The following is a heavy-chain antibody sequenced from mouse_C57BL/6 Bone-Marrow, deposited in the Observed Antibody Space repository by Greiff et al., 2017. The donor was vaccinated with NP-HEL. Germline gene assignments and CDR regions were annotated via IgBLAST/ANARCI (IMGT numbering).Heavy chain of an antibody. Sequence: EVKLMESGAELVRPGASVKLSCTASGFNIKDDYMHWVKQRPEQGLEWIGWIDPENGDTEYASKFQGKATITAYTSSNTAYLQLSSLTSEDTAVYYCTTGFPWFAYWGQGTLVTVSA. CDR2: IDPENGDT. CDR3: TTGFPWFAY. CDR1: GFNIKDDY. V-gene: IGHV14-4*01. J-gene: IGHJ3*01.